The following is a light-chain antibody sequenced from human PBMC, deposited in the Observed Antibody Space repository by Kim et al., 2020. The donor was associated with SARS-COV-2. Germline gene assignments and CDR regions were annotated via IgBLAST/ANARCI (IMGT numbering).Light chain of an antibody. CDR1: QTVSTW. CDR3: QQYNTYPWT. Sequence: DIQMTQSPSTLSSSVGDRVTITCRASQTVSTWVAWYQQKPGKAPKLLMYKTSTLESGVPSRFSGSGYGTEFTLTISSLQPDDFATYYCQQYNTYPWTFGQGTKLEIK. V-gene: IGKV1-5*03. J-gene: IGKJ1*01. CDR2: KTS.